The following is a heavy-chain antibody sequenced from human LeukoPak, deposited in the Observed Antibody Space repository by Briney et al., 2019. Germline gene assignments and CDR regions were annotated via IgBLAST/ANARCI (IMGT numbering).Heavy chain of an antibody. CDR1: GGSISSYY. V-gene: IGHV4-59*01. Sequence: PSETLSLTCTVSGGSISSYYWSWIRQPPGKGLEWIGYIYYSGSTNYNPSLKSRVTISVDTSKNQFSLKLSSVTAADTAVYYCARAVLAATIDYWGQGTLVTVSS. CDR2: IYYSGST. CDR3: ARAVLAATIDY. D-gene: IGHD3-10*02. J-gene: IGHJ4*02.